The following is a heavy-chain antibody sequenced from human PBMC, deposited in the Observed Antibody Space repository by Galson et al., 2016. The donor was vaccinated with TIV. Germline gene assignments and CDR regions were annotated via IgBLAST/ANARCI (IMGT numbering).Heavy chain of an antibody. CDR3: ARDRVVDATYYYYYYGMDV. D-gene: IGHD2-15*01. Sequence: SLRLSCAASGLSVSINYMTWVRQAPGKGLEWVSLISDGGKTYYSDSVKGRFTISRDNAKNTLYLQMNSLRVEDTALYYCARDRVVDATYYYYYYGMDVWGQGTVVTVSS. J-gene: IGHJ6*02. CDR2: ISDGGKT. V-gene: IGHV3-53*05. CDR1: GLSVSINY.